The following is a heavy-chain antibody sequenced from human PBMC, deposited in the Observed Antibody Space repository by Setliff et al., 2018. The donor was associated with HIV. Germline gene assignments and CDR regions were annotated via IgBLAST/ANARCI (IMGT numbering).Heavy chain of an antibody. D-gene: IGHD3-9*01. V-gene: IGHV4-38-2*02. Sequence: PSETLSLTCTVSGYSISSGYYWGWIRLPPGKGLEWIGVIYYRGSAYYNLSLQSRVTLSVDTSKNSFSLHLTSVTAADTAVYYCARGHDNKYYYFYYMDVWGKGTTVTVSS. J-gene: IGHJ6*03. CDR2: IYYRGSA. CDR3: ARGHDNKYYYFYYMDV. CDR1: GYSISSGYY.